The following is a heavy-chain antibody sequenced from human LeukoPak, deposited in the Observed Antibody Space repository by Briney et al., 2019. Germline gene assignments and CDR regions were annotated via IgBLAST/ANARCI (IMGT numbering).Heavy chain of an antibody. Sequence: ASETLSLTCTVSGGSISNYYWSWIRQPPGKGLEWIGSIHYSGSTNYNPALKSRVTISVDTSKNQFSLKVTSVTAADTAVYYCATDPSTGTPRCWGQGTLVTVSS. CDR2: IHYSGST. CDR1: GGSISNYY. V-gene: IGHV4-59*01. J-gene: IGHJ4*02. D-gene: IGHD1-1*01. CDR3: ATDPSTGTPRC.